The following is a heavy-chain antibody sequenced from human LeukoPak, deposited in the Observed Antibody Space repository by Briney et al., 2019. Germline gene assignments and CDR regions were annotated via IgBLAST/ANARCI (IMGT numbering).Heavy chain of an antibody. CDR1: GFTFSSYS. Sequence: GGSLRLSCAASGFTFSSYSMNWVRQAPGKGLEWVSYISSSSSTIYYADSVKGRFTISRDNAKNSLYLQTNSLRAEDTAVYYCARDMSSGYPSYYYYGMDVWGQGTTVTVSS. D-gene: IGHD3-22*01. J-gene: IGHJ6*02. CDR2: ISSSSSTI. CDR3: ARDMSSGYPSYYYYGMDV. V-gene: IGHV3-48*04.